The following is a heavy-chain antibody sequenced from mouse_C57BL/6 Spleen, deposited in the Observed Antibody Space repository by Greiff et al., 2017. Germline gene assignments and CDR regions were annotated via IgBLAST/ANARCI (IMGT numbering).Heavy chain of an antibody. Sequence: EVQLQQSGAELARPGASVKLSCKASGYTFTSYGISWVKQSHGKSLEWIGDINPNNGGTIYNQKFKGKATLTVDTYSSTASMELRSLTSEDTAVSYCARGAPLQYGSSYGDYFDYWGQGTTLTVSS. CDR1: GYTFTSYG. CDR3: ARGAPLQYGSSYGDYFDY. D-gene: IGHD1-1*01. CDR2: INPNNGGT. J-gene: IGHJ2*01. V-gene: IGHV1-18*01.